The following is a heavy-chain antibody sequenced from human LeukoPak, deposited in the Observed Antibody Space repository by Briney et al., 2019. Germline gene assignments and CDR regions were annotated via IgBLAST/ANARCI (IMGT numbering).Heavy chain of an antibody. D-gene: IGHD6-6*01. CDR1: GGTFSSYG. J-gene: IGHJ3*02. Sequence: ASVKVSCKASGGTFSSYGFSWVRQAPGQGLEWMGRIIPIFGTSNYAQKFQGRVTITTDESTSTAYMELSSLRSEDTAVYCCARIAGSVAFDIWGQGTMVTVSS. CDR2: IIPIFGTS. V-gene: IGHV1-69*05. CDR3: ARIAGSVAFDI.